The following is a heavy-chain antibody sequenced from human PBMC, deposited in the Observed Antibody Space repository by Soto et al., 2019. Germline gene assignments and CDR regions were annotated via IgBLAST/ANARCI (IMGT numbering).Heavy chain of an antibody. V-gene: IGHV3-15*07. CDR2: IKTKGEGGTM. J-gene: IGHJ4*02. Sequence: EVQLVESGGGFVEPGGSLRLSCVGSGLTLSQAWLTWVRQAPGKGLEWVGRIKTKGEGGTMDYAAPVKGRFSVSRDDSENTLYLHMSRLHSEDTAMYYCVADVPGVRTNWGFDYWGQGTLVTVSS. D-gene: IGHD7-27*01. CDR1: GLTLSQAW. CDR3: VADVPGVRTNWGFDY.